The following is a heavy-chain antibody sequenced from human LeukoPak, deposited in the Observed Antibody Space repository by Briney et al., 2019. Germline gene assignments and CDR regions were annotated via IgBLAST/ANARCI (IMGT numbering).Heavy chain of an antibody. D-gene: IGHD3-16*01. CDR3: VKIVMAGGYFDY. J-gene: IGHJ4*02. CDR2: ISSNGATT. Sequence: GGSLRLSCPASGFTFSSYAMHWVRQAPGKGLEYVSAISSNGATTYYADSVKGRFTISRDNSKNTLYFQMSSLRPEDTAVYHCVKIVMAGGYFDYWGQGTLVTVSS. CDR1: GFTFSSYA. V-gene: IGHV3-64*05.